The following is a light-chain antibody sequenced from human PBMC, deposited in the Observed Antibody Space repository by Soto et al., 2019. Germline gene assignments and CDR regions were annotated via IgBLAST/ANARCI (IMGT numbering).Light chain of an antibody. CDR1: KSVSSN. CDR3: QQYNNWPPLT. V-gene: IGKV3-15*01. CDR2: DAS. J-gene: IGKJ4*01. Sequence: EIVMTQSPVTLSVSAGERATLSCRASKSVSSNLAWYQQKPGQAPRLLIYDASTRATGIPARFSGSGSGTEFTLTISSLQPEDFAVYYCQQYNNWPPLTFGGGTKVEIK.